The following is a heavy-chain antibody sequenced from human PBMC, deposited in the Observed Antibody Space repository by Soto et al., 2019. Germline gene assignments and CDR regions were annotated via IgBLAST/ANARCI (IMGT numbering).Heavy chain of an antibody. V-gene: IGHV4-34*01. J-gene: IGHJ6*03. CDR2: INHSGST. Sequence: QVLLQQWGAGLLKSSETLSLTCAVYGGSFSGYYWSWIRQPPGKGLEWIGEINHSGSTNYNPSLKSRVTISIDTSKSQFSLKLSSVTAADTAVYYCARRDSSTWSYYYDMDVWGKGTTVTVSS. D-gene: IGHD6-13*01. CDR3: ARRDSSTWSYYYDMDV. CDR1: GGSFSGYY.